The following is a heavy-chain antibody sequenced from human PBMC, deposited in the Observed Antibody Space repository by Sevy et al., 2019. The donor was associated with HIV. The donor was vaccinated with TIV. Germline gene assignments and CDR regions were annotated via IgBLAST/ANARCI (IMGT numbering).Heavy chain of an antibody. CDR3: AKIDVGDFGGVVRV. V-gene: IGHV3-7*01. CDR2: IKQDESEK. J-gene: IGHJ3*01. CDR1: GFTFNRYW. D-gene: IGHD2-21*01. Sequence: GGSLRLSCAASGFTFNRYWMSWVRQAPGKGLEWVANIKQDESEKHDADSVKGRFTISRDNTKNSLFLQLDTVRDEAAAIYYCAKIDVGDFGGVVRVWGQGTMVTVSS.